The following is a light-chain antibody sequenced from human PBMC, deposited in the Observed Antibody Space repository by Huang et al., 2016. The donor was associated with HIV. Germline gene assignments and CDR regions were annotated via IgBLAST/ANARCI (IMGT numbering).Light chain of an antibody. J-gene: IGKJ1*01. CDR2: WAS. Sequence: DIVMTQSLDSLAVYLGERDTITCKSSQSFLYSSNNKNYLGWYQQKSGQPPKLLIYWASTRECGVPDRFSGSGSGTDFTLTISSLQAEDVAVYYCQQYYRTPRTFGQGTKVEIK. V-gene: IGKV4-1*01. CDR3: QQYYRTPRT. CDR1: QSFLYSSNNKNY.